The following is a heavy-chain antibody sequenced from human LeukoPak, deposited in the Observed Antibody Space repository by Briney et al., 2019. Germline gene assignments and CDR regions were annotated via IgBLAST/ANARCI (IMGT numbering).Heavy chain of an antibody. V-gene: IGHV3-30*02. CDR1: GFIFSRYA. J-gene: IGHJ1*01. D-gene: IGHD3-22*01. CDR3: AKAMIVVVMAFQH. Sequence: PGGSLRLSCAASGFIFSRYALHWVRQAPGKGLEWVAFIRYDGSNKYYADSVKGRFTISRDNSKNTLYLQMNSLRAEDTAVYYCAKAMIVVVMAFQHWGQGTLVTVSS. CDR2: IRYDGSNK.